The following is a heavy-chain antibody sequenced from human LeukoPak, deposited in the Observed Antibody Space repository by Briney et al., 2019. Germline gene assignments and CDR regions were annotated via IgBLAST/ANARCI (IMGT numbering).Heavy chain of an antibody. J-gene: IGHJ4*02. V-gene: IGHV3-9*01. CDR2: ISWNSGSI. CDR3: AKTGRRNYYFDY. CDR1: GFTFSTSW. Sequence: GGSLRLSCAASGFTFSTSWMHWVRQAPGKGLEWVSGISWNSGSIGYADSVKGRFTISRDNAKNSLYLQMNSLRAEDTALYYCAKTGRRNYYFDYWGQGTLVTVSS.